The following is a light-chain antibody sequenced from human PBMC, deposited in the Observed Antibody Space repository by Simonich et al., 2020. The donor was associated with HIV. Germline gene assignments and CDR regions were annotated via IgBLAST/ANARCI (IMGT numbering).Light chain of an antibody. J-gene: IGLJ2*01. CDR3: QSYDSSNHVV. CDR1: SGSIASNY. Sequence: NFMLTQPHSVSESPGKTVTISCTRSSGSIASNYVQWYQQRPGSSPTTVIYEDTQRPSGVPDRFSGSIDSASNSASLTISGLKTEYEADYYCQSYDSSNHVVFGGGTKLTVL. V-gene: IGLV6-57*01. CDR2: EDT.